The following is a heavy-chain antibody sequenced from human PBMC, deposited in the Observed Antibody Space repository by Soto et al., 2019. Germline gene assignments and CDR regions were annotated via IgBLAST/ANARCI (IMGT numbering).Heavy chain of an antibody. CDR2: ISSSGSTI. J-gene: IGHJ6*02. V-gene: IGHV3-48*04. CDR3: AREGSGSYYPYYHYALDV. CDR1: GFTFSSYS. D-gene: IGHD3-10*01. Sequence: HPGGSLRLSCAASGFTFSSYSMNWVRQAPGKGLEWVSYISSSGSTIYYADSVKGRFTISRDNAKNSLYLQMNSLRAEDTAVYYCAREGSGSYYPYYHYALDVWGQGTTVTISS.